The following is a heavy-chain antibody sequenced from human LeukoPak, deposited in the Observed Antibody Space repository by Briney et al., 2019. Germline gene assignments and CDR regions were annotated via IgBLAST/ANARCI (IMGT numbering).Heavy chain of an antibody. D-gene: IGHD6-19*01. CDR3: ARDGRYSSAWYTFDY. J-gene: IGHJ4*02. CDR2: IKQDGSEK. Sequence: GGSLRLSCAASGFTFSSYWMSWVRQAPGKGLEWVANIKQDGSEKYYVDSVKGRFTISRDNAKNSLYLQMNSLRAEDTAVYYCARDGRYSSAWYTFDYWGQGTLVTVSS. CDR1: GFTFSSYW. V-gene: IGHV3-7*01.